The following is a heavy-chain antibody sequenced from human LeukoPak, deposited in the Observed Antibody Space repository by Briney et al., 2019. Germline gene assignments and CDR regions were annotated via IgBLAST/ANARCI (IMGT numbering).Heavy chain of an antibody. CDR1: GFTFSSYS. CDR2: ISSSSSYI. CDR3: ARGYRGATDFDY. V-gene: IGHV3-21*01. Sequence: GGSLRLSCAASGFTFSSYSMNWVRQAPGKGLEWVSSISSSSSYIYYADSVKGRFTISRDNAKNSLYLQMNSLRAEDTAVYYCARGYRGATDFDYWGQGTLVTVSS. J-gene: IGHJ4*02. D-gene: IGHD1-26*01.